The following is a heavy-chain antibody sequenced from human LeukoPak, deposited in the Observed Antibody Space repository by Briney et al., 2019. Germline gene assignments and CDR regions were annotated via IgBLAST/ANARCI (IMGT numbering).Heavy chain of an antibody. D-gene: IGHD6-13*01. CDR3: AREGEEQQLALYYFDY. CDR2: IIPIFGTA. CDR1: GGTFSSYA. J-gene: IGHJ4*02. Sequence: SVKVSCKASGGTFSSYAISRVRQAPGQGLEWMGGIIPIFGTANYAQKFQGRVTITADESTSTAYMELSSLRSEDTAVYYCAREGEEQQLALYYFDYWGQGTLVTVSS. V-gene: IGHV1-69*01.